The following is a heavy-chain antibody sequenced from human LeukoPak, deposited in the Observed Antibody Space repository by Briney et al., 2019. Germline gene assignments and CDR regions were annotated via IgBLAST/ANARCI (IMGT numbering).Heavy chain of an antibody. CDR3: AVSSGGDAFDI. D-gene: IGHD6-25*01. CDR2: IFYSGSP. CDR1: GGSISSSSFS. V-gene: IGHV4-39*01. Sequence: PSETLSLTCIVSGGSISSSSFSWAWIRQPPGKGLDWIGTIFYSGSPYHNPSLKNRVTISVDTSKNQFSLKLTSVTAADTAVYYCAVSSGGDAFDIWGQGTMVTVSS. J-gene: IGHJ3*02.